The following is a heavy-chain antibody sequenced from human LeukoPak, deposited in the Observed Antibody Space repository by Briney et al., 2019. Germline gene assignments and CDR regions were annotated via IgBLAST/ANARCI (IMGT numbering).Heavy chain of an antibody. V-gene: IGHV3-48*01. D-gene: IGHD2-15*01. J-gene: IGHJ4*02. CDR3: ARDFHGVYCSGGSCYYFDY. CDR1: GFTFSSYS. CDR2: ISSSSSTI. Sequence: GGSLRLSCAASGFTFSSYSMNWVRQAPGKGLEWVSYISSSSSTIYYADSVKGRFTISRDNSKNTLYLQMNSLRAEDTAVYYCARDFHGVYCSGGSCYYFDYWGQGTLVTVSS.